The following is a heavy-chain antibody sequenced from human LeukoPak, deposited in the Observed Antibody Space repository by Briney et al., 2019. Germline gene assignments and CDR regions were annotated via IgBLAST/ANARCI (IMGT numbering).Heavy chain of an antibody. CDR1: GGTFSSYA. J-gene: IGHJ4*02. CDR3: ARDRGTGTTAGTTFDY. V-gene: IGHV1-69*05. Sequence: ASVKVSCKASGGTFSSYAISWVRQAPGQGLEWMGGIIPIFGTANYAQKFQGRVTITTDESTSTAYMELSSLRSEDTAVYYCARDRGTGTTAGTTFDYWGQGTLVTVSS. D-gene: IGHD1-1*01. CDR2: IIPIFGTA.